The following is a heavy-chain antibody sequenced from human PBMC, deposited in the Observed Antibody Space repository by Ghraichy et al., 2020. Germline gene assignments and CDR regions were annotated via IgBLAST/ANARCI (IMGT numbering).Heavy chain of an antibody. CDR2: IWYDGSNK. J-gene: IGHJ3*02. Sequence: GGSLRLSCAASGFTFSSYGMHWVRQAPGKGQEWVAVIWYDGSNKYYADSVKGRFTISRDNSKNTLYLQMNSLRAEDTAVYYCARDLHGAGFDAFDIWGQGTMVTVSS. CDR3: ARDLHGAGFDAFDI. CDR1: GFTFSSYG. V-gene: IGHV3-33*01.